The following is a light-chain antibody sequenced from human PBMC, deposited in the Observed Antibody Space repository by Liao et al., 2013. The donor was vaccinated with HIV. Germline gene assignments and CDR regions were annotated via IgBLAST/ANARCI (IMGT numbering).Light chain of an antibody. CDR3: QVWDRSSGHPNV. CDR1: NIGSQG. CDR2: YDS. J-gene: IGLJ1*01. Sequence: SYVLTQPPSVSVAPGQTAKISCGGDNIGSQGVHWYQQKPGQAPVLVVYYDSDRPSGIPERFSGSSSGNTATLTISRVEAGDEADYYCQVWDRSSGHPNVFGLGTKVTVL. V-gene: IGLV3-21*02.